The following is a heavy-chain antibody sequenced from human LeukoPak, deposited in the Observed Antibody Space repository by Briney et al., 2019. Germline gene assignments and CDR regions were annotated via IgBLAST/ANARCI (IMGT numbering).Heavy chain of an antibody. Sequence: ASVKVSCKASGYTFTGYYMHWVRQAPGQGLEWMGWINPNSGVTYYAQKFQGRVSMTRDTSISTAYMEVSRLRSDDSALYYCAICSSASCYASYWGQGTLVTVSS. CDR2: INPNSGVT. J-gene: IGHJ4*02. CDR3: AICSSASCYASY. V-gene: IGHV1-2*02. CDR1: GYTFTGYY. D-gene: IGHD2-2*01.